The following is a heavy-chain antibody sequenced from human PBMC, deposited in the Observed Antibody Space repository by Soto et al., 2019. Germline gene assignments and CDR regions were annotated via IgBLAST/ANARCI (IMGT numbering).Heavy chain of an antibody. V-gene: IGHV3-13*01. D-gene: IGHD5-12*01. Sequence: PGGSLRLSCAASGFTFSSYDMHWVRQATGKGLEWVSAIGTAGDTYYPGSVKGRFTISRENAKNSLYLQMNSLRAEDTAVYYCARAQSSRGYSGYDSVGERDPIYYYYGMDVWGQGTTVTVSS. CDR3: ARAQSSRGYSGYDSVGERDPIYYYYGMDV. J-gene: IGHJ6*02. CDR1: GFTFSSYD. CDR2: IGTAGDT.